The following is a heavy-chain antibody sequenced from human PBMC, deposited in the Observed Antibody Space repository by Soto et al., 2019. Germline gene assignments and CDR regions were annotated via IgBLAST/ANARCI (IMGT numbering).Heavy chain of an antibody. CDR1: GFTFSSYW. J-gene: IGHJ6*02. D-gene: IGHD2-2*01. CDR2: IKQDGSEK. CDR3: ARGGYCSSTSCYDYYGMDV. V-gene: IGHV3-7*01. Sequence: GGSLRLSCAASGFTFSSYWMSWVRQAPGKGLEWVANIKQDGSEKYYVDSVKGRFTISRDNAKNSLYLQMNSLRAEDTAVYYCARGGYCSSTSCYDYYGMDVWGQGTTVTVSS.